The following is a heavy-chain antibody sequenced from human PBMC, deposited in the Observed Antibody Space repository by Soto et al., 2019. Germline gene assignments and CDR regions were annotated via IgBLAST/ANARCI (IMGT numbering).Heavy chain of an antibody. CDR1: GGSISSYY. CDR2: VYYMGTT. Sequence: QVQLQESGPGLVKPSETLSLTCTVSGGSISSYYWTWIRQPPGKGLEWVGYVYYMGTTYYNPSLQSRVTISVDTSKNPFSLKVKSVTAADTAIYYCARAGSTWRYFFDYWGQGSLVTVSS. V-gene: IGHV4-59*01. J-gene: IGHJ4*02. CDR3: ARAGSTWRYFFDY. D-gene: IGHD6-13*01.